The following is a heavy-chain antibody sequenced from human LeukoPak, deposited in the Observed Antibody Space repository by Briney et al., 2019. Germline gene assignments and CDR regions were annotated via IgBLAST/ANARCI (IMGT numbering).Heavy chain of an antibody. CDR3: ASIPVAGTKGGDWFDP. J-gene: IGHJ5*02. V-gene: IGHV4-39*01. Sequence: SETLSLTCTVSGGSISSSRHYWGWIHQPPGKGLEWIGSIYYSGSTYYNPSLKSRVTISVDTSKNQFSLKLSSVTAADTAVYYCASIPVAGTKGGDWFDPWGQGTLVTVSS. D-gene: IGHD6-19*01. CDR2: IYYSGST. CDR1: GGSISSSRHY.